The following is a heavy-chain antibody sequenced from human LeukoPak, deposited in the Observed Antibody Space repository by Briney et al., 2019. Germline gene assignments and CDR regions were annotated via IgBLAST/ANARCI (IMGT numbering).Heavy chain of an antibody. D-gene: IGHD3-3*01. CDR3: ARQITISHFDY. J-gene: IGHJ4*02. V-gene: IGHV5-51*01. Sequence: KPGESLKISXQGSGYTFTTYWIGWVRQMPGKGLEWMGIIHSGDSDIRYSPSFKGQVTISADKSISTAYLQWSNLKASDTAMYYCARQITISHFDYWGQGTLVTVSS. CDR1: GYTFTTYW. CDR2: IHSGDSDI.